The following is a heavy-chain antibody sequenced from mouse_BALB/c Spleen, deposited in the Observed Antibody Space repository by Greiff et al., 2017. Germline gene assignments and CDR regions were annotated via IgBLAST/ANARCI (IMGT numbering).Heavy chain of an antibody. V-gene: IGHV5-12-2*01. J-gene: IGHJ2*01. CDR1: GFTFSSYT. Sequence: EVKVVESGGGLVQPGGSLKLSCAASGFTFSSYTMSWVRQTPEKRLEWVAYISNGGGSTYYPDTVKGRFTISRDNAKNTLYLQMSSLKSEDTAMYYCARQYYGSSYFDYWGQGTTLTVSS. CDR3: ARQYYGSSYFDY. D-gene: IGHD1-1*01. CDR2: ISNGGGST.